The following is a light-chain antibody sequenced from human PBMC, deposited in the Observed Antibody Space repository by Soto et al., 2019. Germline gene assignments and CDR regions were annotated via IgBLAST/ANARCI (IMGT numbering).Light chain of an antibody. V-gene: IGLV1-40*01. Sequence: QSVLTQPPSVSGAPGQRVTISCTGSSSNIGAGYDVHWYQQLPGTAPKLLIYGNSNRPSGVPDRFSGSKSGTSASLAITGLQAEDEADYSCKSYDNSLSDNYVFGTGTKVTVL. J-gene: IGLJ1*01. CDR2: GNS. CDR3: KSYDNSLSDNYV. CDR1: SSNIGAGYD.